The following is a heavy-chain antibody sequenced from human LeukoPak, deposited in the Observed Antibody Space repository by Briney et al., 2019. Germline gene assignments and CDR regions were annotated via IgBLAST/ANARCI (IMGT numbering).Heavy chain of an antibody. Sequence: GGSLRLPCAASGFTFSNHGMNWVRQAPGKGLEWLSGVSPPGGGTYYADSVKGRFTISRDDSKNTLSLQMNSLRVEDTAVYHCARDLAWGAFDYWGQGTLVTVSS. V-gene: IGHV3-23*01. CDR2: VSPPGGGT. CDR1: GFTFSNHG. J-gene: IGHJ4*02. D-gene: IGHD7-27*01. CDR3: ARDLAWGAFDY.